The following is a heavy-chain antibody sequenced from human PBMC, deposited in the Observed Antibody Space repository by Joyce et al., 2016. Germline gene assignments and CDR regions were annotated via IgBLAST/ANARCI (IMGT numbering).Heavy chain of an antibody. CDR1: GFSFSTYA. D-gene: IGHD2-2*01. CDR3: AKGVDCNNTSCYYYFDF. CDR2: ISGSGGST. V-gene: IGHV3-23*01. Sequence: EVQLLESGGGLVQPGGSLRLSGAASGFSFSTYAMNWVRQAPGKGLGWVARISGSGGSTHHADSVKGRFIISRDNSRNTLFVQMNSLRLEDTAVYYCAKGVDCNNTSCYYYFDFWGQGTLVTVSS. J-gene: IGHJ4*02.